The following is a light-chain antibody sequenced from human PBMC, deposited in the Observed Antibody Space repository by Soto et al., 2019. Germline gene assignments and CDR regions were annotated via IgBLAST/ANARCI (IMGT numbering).Light chain of an antibody. Sequence: QSALTQPPSASGSPGQSVTISCTGSSTDVGKYDYVSWYQQHPGKAPKLVIYDVNKRPSGVPDRFTGSKSDNTASLSISGLQAEDEADYYCNSYTNSSAVVFGGGTKLTVL. J-gene: IGLJ2*01. V-gene: IGLV2-8*01. CDR3: NSYTNSSAVV. CDR2: DVN. CDR1: STDVGKYDY.